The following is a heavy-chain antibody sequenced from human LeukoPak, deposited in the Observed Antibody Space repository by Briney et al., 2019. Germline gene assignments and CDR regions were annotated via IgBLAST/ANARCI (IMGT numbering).Heavy chain of an antibody. CDR2: IIPIFGTA. D-gene: IGHD4-17*01. Sequence: ASVRVSCKASGGTFSSYAISWVRQAPGQGLEWMGGIIPIFGTANYAQKFQGRVTITADESTSTAYMELSSLRSEDTAVYYCARDPPGVKGDYNYQFDYGGQGTLVTVSS. J-gene: IGHJ4*02. CDR1: GGTFSSYA. V-gene: IGHV1-69*13. CDR3: ARDPPGVKGDYNYQFDY.